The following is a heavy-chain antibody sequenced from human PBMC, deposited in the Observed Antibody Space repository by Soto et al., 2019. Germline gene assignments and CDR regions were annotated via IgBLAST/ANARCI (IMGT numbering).Heavy chain of an antibody. D-gene: IGHD3-10*01. Sequence: QVQLAQSGAEVKKPGASVKVSCKASGYTFTSYEINWVRQATGQGLEWMGWMNPNSGDTGYAQKYQGRVTMTRHTSISTAYMELSSLRSEATDVYYCARGELLWFGELLRWGQGTLVTVSS. V-gene: IGHV1-8*01. CDR2: MNPNSGDT. CDR1: GYTFTSYE. J-gene: IGHJ4*02. CDR3: ARGELLWFGELLR.